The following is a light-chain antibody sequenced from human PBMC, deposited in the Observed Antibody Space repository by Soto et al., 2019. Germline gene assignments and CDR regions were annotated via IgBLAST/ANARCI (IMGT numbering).Light chain of an antibody. CDR1: QSVLRTSNDKNS. Sequence: DIVMTQYPDSLAVSLIERATINCMSSQSVLRTSNDKNSVSWYQQKPGQPPKLLIYWASTRESGVPDRFSGSRSGTDFTLTISGLQAEDVAVYFCQQSNHAPDTFGQGPKLEIK. J-gene: IGKJ2*01. CDR3: QQSNHAPDT. V-gene: IGKV4-1*01. CDR2: WAS.